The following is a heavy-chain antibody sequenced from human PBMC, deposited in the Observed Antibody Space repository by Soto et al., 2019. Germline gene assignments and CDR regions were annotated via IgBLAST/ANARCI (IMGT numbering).Heavy chain of an antibody. V-gene: IGHV5-51*01. CDR2: IYPGDSDT. CDR1: GYSFTSYW. CDR3: AGRLSTGWFFDF. Sequence: PGESLKISCKGSGYSFTSYWIGWVRQMPGKGLEWMGIIYPGDSDTRYSPSFQGQVAFSADKSISTAYPQWSGLKASDTAIYYCAGRLSTGWFFDFWGRGTLVTVSS. D-gene: IGHD6-19*01. J-gene: IGHJ4*02.